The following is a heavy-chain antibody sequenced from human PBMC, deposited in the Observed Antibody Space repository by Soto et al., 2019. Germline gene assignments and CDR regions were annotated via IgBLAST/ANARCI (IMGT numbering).Heavy chain of an antibody. CDR1: GFTFSSYG. V-gene: IGHV3-30*18. Sequence: GGSLRLSCAASGFTFSSYGMHWVRQAPGKGLEWVAVISYDGSNKYYADSVKGRFTISRDNSKNTLYLQMNSLRAEDTAVYYCAKDRRQYSSGWNFDYWGQGTLVTVSS. D-gene: IGHD6-19*01. CDR2: ISYDGSNK. CDR3: AKDRRQYSSGWNFDY. J-gene: IGHJ4*02.